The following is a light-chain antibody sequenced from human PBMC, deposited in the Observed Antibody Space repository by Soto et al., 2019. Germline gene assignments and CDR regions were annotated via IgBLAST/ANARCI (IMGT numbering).Light chain of an antibody. J-gene: IGKJ5*01. CDR3: QQFNVYPIT. V-gene: IGKV1-13*02. CDR1: QDIRGA. CDR2: DVS. Sequence: IQLTQSPSSLSASVGDRVTITCRASQDIRGALAWYQQKPGKAPKLLIYDVSSLESGVPSRFSGSGSGTDFTFTISSLQPEDFATYYCQQFNVYPITFGQGTRLEIK.